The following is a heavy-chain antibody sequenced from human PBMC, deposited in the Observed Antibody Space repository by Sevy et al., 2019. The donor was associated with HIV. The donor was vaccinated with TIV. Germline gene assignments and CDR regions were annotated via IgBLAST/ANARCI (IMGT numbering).Heavy chain of an antibody. CDR2: IYPGDSDT. Sequence: GESLKISCKGSGYSFTSYWIGWVRQMPGKGLEWMGIIYPGDSDTRYSPSFQGQVTISADKSISTAYRQWSSLKASDTAMYYCARGANYYDSSPYYYYYMDVWGKGTTVTVSS. V-gene: IGHV5-51*01. CDR3: ARGANYYDSSPYYYYYMDV. J-gene: IGHJ6*03. CDR1: GYSFTSYW. D-gene: IGHD3-22*01.